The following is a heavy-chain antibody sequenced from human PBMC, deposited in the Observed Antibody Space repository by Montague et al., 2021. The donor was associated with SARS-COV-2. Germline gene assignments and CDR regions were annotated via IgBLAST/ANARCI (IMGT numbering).Heavy chain of an antibody. V-gene: IGHV4-4*02. D-gene: IGHD3-10*01. CDR1: GASISSNNW. J-gene: IGHJ5*02. CDR2: TYHSGST. Sequence: SETLSLTCEVSGASISSNNWWIWVRQSPGKGLEWIGETYHSGSTNYNPSLRGRVTISADKSKNQFSLKVNSVSAADTAVYYCARLGVVPSPRTFDPWGQGTLVTVSS. CDR3: ARLGVVPSPRTFDP.